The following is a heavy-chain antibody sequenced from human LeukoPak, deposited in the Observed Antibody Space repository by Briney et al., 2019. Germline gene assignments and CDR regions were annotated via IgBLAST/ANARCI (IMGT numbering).Heavy chain of an antibody. CDR1: GFSFSSYG. Sequence: GGSLTLSCAASGFSFSSYGVHWVRQAPGKGVEWVAVISYDGSTEYYIDSVKGRFTISRDNSKNTLYLQMNSLRAEDTAVYYCAKETYSTSWQLDYWGQGTLVTVSS. D-gene: IGHD2-2*01. CDR2: ISYDGSTE. J-gene: IGHJ4*02. V-gene: IGHV3-30*18. CDR3: AKETYSTSWQLDY.